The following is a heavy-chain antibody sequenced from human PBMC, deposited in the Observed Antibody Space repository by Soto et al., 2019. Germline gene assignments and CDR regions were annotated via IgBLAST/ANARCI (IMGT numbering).Heavy chain of an antibody. V-gene: IGHV3-66*01. Sequence: GGSLRLSCAASGFTVSSNYMSWVRQAPGKGLEWVSVIYSGGSTYFADSVKDRFSISRDNSKNTLHLQMNSLRAEDTAVYYCAREGRPWGQGTLVTVSP. CDR2: IYSGGST. CDR3: AREGRP. D-gene: IGHD2-15*01. J-gene: IGHJ5*02. CDR1: GFTVSSNY.